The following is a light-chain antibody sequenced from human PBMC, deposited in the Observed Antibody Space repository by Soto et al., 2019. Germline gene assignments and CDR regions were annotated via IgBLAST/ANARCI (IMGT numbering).Light chain of an antibody. CDR3: QQYNNWPRT. CDR2: GAS. J-gene: IGKJ1*01. CDR1: QSVRNN. V-gene: IGKV3-15*01. Sequence: EIVMTQSPATLSVSPGERATLSCRASQSVRNNLAWYQQKPGQAPRLLIYGASTRATGIPARFSGSGSGTEFTLTISSLQSEESAVYYCQQYNNWPRTFGQGTKVDIK.